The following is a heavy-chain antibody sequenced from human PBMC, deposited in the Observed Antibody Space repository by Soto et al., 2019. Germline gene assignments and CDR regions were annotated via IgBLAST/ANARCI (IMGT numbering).Heavy chain of an antibody. J-gene: IGHJ5*02. V-gene: IGHV1-46*01. Sequence: ASVKVSCNASAYTFTSYYMHWVRQAPGQGLEWMGIINPSGGSTSYAQKFQGRVTMTRDTSTSTVYMELSSLRSEDTAVYYCARAAAGTQWFDPWGQGTLVTVSS. CDR3: ARAAAGTQWFDP. D-gene: IGHD6-13*01. CDR2: INPSGGST. CDR1: AYTFTSYY.